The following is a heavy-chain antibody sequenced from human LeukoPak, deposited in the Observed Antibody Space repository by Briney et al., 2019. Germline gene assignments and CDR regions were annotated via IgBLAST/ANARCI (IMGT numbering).Heavy chain of an antibody. CDR3: ARRQRAADGYGIGV. D-gene: IGHD6-13*01. V-gene: IGHV1-2*02. Sequence: ASVKVSCKASGYIFTDYYIHWVRQAPGQGLEWMGWLNPNTGVTKYAEKFQGRVTMTRETSITTAYMEVTRLRSDDTAVYYCARRQRAADGYGIGVWGLGTMVTVSS. CDR1: GYIFTDYY. CDR2: LNPNTGVT. J-gene: IGHJ6*02.